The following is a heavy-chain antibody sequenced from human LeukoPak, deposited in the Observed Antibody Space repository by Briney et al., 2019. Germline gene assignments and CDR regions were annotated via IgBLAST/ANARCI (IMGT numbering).Heavy chain of an antibody. Sequence: SETLSLTCTVSGGSISSYYWSWIRQPPGKGLEWIGYIYHSGSTYYNPSLKSRVTISVDRSKNQFSLKLSSVTAADTAVYYCATTSSSWARGRYFDLWGRGTLVTVSS. J-gene: IGHJ2*01. CDR2: IYHSGST. CDR1: GGSISSYY. V-gene: IGHV4-59*04. D-gene: IGHD6-13*01. CDR3: ATTSSSWARGRYFDL.